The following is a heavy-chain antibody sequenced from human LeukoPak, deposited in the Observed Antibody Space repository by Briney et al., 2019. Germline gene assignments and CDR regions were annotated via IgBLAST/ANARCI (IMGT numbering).Heavy chain of an antibody. D-gene: IGHD6-19*01. J-gene: IGHJ6*02. V-gene: IGHV3-7*01. CDR1: GFTFSSYG. CDR3: ARDQVLRRQWLVRGYYYYGMDV. CDR2: IKQDGSEK. Sequence: GGSLRLSCAASGFTFSSYGMHWVRQAPGKGLEWVANIKQDGSEKYYVDSVKGRFTISRDNAKNSLYLQMNSLRAEDTAVYYCARDQVLRRQWLVRGYYYYGMDVWGQGTTVTVSS.